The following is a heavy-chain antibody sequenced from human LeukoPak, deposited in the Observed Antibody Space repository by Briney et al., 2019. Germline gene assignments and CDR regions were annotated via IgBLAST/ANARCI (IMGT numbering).Heavy chain of an antibody. CDR3: AKGNSGWYDY. Sequence: PGGSLRLSCAASGFTFSSYDMSWVRQAPGKGLEWVSGITYSSGYTYYADSVKGRFTISRDNSRNTLYLQMNSLRAEDTAVYYCAKGNSGWYDYWGQGTLVTVSS. CDR1: GFTFSSYD. CDR2: ITYSSGYT. J-gene: IGHJ4*02. D-gene: IGHD6-19*01. V-gene: IGHV3-23*01.